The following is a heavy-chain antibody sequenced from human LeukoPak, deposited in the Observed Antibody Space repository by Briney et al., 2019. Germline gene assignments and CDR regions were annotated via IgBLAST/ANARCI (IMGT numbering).Heavy chain of an antibody. CDR2: LYYSGST. CDR3: ARWEESDAFDI. V-gene: IGHV4-39*01. CDR1: GGSISSRSHS. J-gene: IGHJ3*02. Sequence: PSETLSLTCTVSGGSISSRSHSWGWIRQPPGKGLEWIGSLYYSGSTYYNPSLKSRVTISVDTSKNQFSLKLNSVTAADTALYYCARWEESDAFDIWGQGTMVTVSS. D-gene: IGHD1-26*01.